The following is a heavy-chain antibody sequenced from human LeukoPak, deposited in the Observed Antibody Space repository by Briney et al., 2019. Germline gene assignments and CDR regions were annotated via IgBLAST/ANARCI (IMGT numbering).Heavy chain of an antibody. CDR3: ARLTGQQLESSDI. CDR1: GYTFTSYY. CDR2: INPSGGST. J-gene: IGHJ3*02. D-gene: IGHD6-13*01. Sequence: ASVKVSCKASGYTFTSYYMHWVRQAPGQGLEWMGIINPSGGSTSYAQKFQGRVTMTRDMSTSTVYMELSSLRSEDTAVYYCARLTGQQLESSDIWGQGTMVTVSS. V-gene: IGHV1-46*01.